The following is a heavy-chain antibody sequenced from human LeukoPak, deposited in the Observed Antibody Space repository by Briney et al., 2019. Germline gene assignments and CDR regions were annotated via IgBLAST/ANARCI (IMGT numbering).Heavy chain of an antibody. D-gene: IGHD2/OR15-2a*01. V-gene: IGHV4-34*01. CDR1: GGSFSGYY. J-gene: IGHJ4*02. CDR2: INHSGST. Sequence: SETLSLTCAVYGGSFSGYYWSWIRQPPGKGLEWIGEINHSGSTNYNPSLKSRVTISVDTSKNQFSLKLSSVTAADTAVYFCARPTSKLGSFDYWGQGTLVTVSS. CDR3: ARPTSKLGSFDY.